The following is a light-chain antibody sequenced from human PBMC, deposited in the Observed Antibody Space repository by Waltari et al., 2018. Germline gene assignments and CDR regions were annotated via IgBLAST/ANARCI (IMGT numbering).Light chain of an antibody. J-gene: IGLJ1*01. CDR3: TSYTTTDTLYV. Sequence: QSALTQPASVSGFPGQSITISCTGTSSDIGSFNYVSWYQQYPGKAPKLIIFDVSNRPSGISDRFSGSKSGNTASLTISGLQAEDEADYICTSYTTTDTLYVFGTGTQVTVL. CDR2: DVS. V-gene: IGLV2-14*03. CDR1: SSDIGSFNY.